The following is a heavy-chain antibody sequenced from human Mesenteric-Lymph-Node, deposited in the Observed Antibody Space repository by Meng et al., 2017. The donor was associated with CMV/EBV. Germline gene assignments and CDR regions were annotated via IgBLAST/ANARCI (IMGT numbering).Heavy chain of an antibody. CDR1: GGSVSSSNYQ. CDR3: ARETGKFRETYRYDGSGTNDAFDI. D-gene: IGHD3-22*01. V-gene: IGHV4-61*01. Sequence: SETLSLTCTVSGGSVSSSNYQWSWIRQPPGKGLEWIGYIYYSGSADYSPSLKSRVTISVDTSKNQFSLKLSSVTAADTAVYYCARETGKFRETYRYDGSGTNDAFDIWGQGTMVTVSS. CDR2: IYYSGSA. J-gene: IGHJ3*02.